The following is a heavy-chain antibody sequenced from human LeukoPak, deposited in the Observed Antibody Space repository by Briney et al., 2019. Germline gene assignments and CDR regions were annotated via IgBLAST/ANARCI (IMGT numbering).Heavy chain of an antibody. CDR1: GYTFINYG. J-gene: IGHJ4*02. CDR2: ITLNSGDT. V-gene: IGHV1-2*02. D-gene: IGHD7-27*01. Sequence: ASVKVSCKASGYTFINYGINWVRQAPGQGLEWMGWITLNSGDTKYAQKFQGRVTMTSDTSITTAYMELSRLKFDDTAMYYCAREGELGLNDWGQGTLVTVSS. CDR3: AREGELGLND.